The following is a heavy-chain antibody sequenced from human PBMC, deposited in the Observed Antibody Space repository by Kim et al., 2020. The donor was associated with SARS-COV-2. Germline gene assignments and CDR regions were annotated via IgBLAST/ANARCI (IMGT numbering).Heavy chain of an antibody. CDR1: GGSFSGYY. J-gene: IGHJ5*02. V-gene: IGHV4-34*01. CDR2: INHSGST. D-gene: IGHD3-10*01. CDR3: ARWGGLWFGELLIPGP. Sequence: SETLSLTCAVYGGSFSGYYWSWIRQPPGKGLEWIGEINHSGSTNYNPSLKSRVTISVDTSKNQFSLKLSSVTAADTAVYYCARWGGLWFGELLIPGPWGQGTLVTVSS.